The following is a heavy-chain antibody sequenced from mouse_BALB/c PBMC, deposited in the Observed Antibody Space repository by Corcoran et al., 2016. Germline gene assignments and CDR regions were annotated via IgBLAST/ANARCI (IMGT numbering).Heavy chain of an antibody. J-gene: IGHJ4*01. CDR1: GFSLSTSGMG. CDR2: IWWDDDK. Sequence: QVTLKESGPGILQPSQTLSLTCSFSGFSLSTSGMGVGWIRQASGKGLEWRAHIWWDDDKRYNPALKSRLTISKDTSSNQVFLKIASVDTADTATYYCARRSTMITTGAMDYWGQGTSVTVSS. V-gene: IGHV8-12*01. CDR3: ARRSTMITTGAMDY. D-gene: IGHD2-4*01.